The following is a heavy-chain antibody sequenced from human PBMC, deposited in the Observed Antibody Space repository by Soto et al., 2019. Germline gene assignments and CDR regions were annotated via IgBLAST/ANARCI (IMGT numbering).Heavy chain of an antibody. CDR1: GFTFSDYY. CDR3: ARTVPAEVWFDP. Sequence: QVQLVESGGGLVKPGGSLRLSCAASGFTFSDYYMSWIRQAPGKGLEWVSYISSSSSYTNYADSVKGRFTISRDNAKNSLYLQMNSLRAEDTAVYYCARTVPAEVWFDPWGQGTLVTVSS. CDR2: ISSSSSYT. D-gene: IGHD2-2*01. V-gene: IGHV3-11*05. J-gene: IGHJ5*02.